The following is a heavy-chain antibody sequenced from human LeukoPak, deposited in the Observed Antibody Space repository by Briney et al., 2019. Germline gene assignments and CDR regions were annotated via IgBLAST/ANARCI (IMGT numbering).Heavy chain of an antibody. J-gene: IGHJ4*02. CDR3: ARHDVGLDLGELLQFDY. Sequence: SETLSLTCTVSRGSIRSNGHYWGWIRPPPGKGVEWMGSIFYSGNTYYNLSLKSRVTISVDTSKHLISLKLRSVSAADTAVYYCARHDVGLDLGELLQFDYWGQGSLVTVSS. V-gene: IGHV4-39*01. D-gene: IGHD3-16*01. CDR2: IFYSGNT. CDR1: RGSIRSNGHY.